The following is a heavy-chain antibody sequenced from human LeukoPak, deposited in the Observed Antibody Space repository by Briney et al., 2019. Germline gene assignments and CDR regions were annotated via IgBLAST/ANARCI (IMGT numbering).Heavy chain of an antibody. D-gene: IGHD6-19*01. CDR3: ARGLQWGFDW. V-gene: IGHV3-48*01. CDR1: GFNFNIYS. Sequence: GGSLRLSCQASGFNFNIYSMNWVRQAPGKGLEWVSYITGSSAPIYYGDSVKGRFTISRDNAKNSLFLQMNSLRVEDTAVYYCARGLQWGFDWWGQGTLVTVSS. J-gene: IGHJ4*02. CDR2: ITGSSAPI.